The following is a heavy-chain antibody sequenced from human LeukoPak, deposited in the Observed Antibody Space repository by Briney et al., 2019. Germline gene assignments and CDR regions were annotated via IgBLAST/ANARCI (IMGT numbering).Heavy chain of an antibody. J-gene: IGHJ6*03. Sequence: GGSLRLSCAASGFTFSSYAMHWVRQAPGKGLEYVSAISSNGGSTYYANSVKGRFTISRDNSKNTLYLQMGSLRAEDMAVYYCARVLGEMATIYYYYYMDVWGEGTTDTVSS. CDR1: GFTFSSYA. CDR3: ARVLGEMATIYYYYYMDV. CDR2: ISSNGGST. V-gene: IGHV3-64*01. D-gene: IGHD5-24*01.